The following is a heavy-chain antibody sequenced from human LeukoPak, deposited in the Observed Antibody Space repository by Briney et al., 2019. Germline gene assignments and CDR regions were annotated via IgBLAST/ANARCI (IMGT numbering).Heavy chain of an antibody. J-gene: IGHJ4*02. CDR3: ASGLYGDYVGY. V-gene: IGHV4-59*01. Sequence: GSLRLSCAASGFTFSSYAISWVRQAPGKGLEWIGYIYYSGSTNYNPSLKSRVTISLDTSKNQFSLKLSSVTAADTAVYYCASGLYGDYVGYWGQGTLVTVSS. CDR1: GFTFSSYA. CDR2: IYYSGST. D-gene: IGHD4-17*01.